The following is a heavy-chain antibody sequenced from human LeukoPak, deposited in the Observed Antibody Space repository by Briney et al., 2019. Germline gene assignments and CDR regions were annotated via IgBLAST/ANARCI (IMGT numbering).Heavy chain of an antibody. D-gene: IGHD1-7*01. CDR2: VSSDGSID. J-gene: IGHJ5*02. CDR3: AREGMGTTFSAWFDP. Sequence: GGSLRLSCAASGFTFSSYGMHWVRQAPGKGLEWVAVVSSDGSIDYYADSLRGRFTVSRDNSKNTMFLQFNTLRPEDTAVYYCAREGMGTTFSAWFDPWGQGTLVTVSS. V-gene: IGHV3-30*03. CDR1: GFTFSSYG.